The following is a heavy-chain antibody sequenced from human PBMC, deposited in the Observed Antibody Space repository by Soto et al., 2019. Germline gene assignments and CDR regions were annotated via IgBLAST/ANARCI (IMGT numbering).Heavy chain of an antibody. CDR3: AGGGGWHQNWFDP. CDR1: AGTFSSYA. Sequence: ASVKVSCKASAGTFSSYAISWVRQAPGQGLEWMGGIIPIFGTANYAQKFQGRVTITADKSTSTAYMELSSLRSEDTAVYYCAGGGGWHQNWFDPWGQGTLVTVSS. V-gene: IGHV1-69*06. D-gene: IGHD6-19*01. J-gene: IGHJ5*02. CDR2: IIPIFGTA.